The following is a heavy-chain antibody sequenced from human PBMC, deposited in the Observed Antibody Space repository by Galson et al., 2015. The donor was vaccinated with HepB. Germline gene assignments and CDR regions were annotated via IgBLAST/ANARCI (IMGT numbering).Heavy chain of an antibody. CDR1: GYTFTSYA. CDR2: INAGNGNT. CDR3: ARDRLRIAAAGTRIGWFDP. J-gene: IGHJ5*02. D-gene: IGHD6-13*01. V-gene: IGHV1-3*01. Sequence: SVKVSCKASGYTFTSYAMHWVRQAPGQRLEWMGWINAGNGNTKYSQKFQGRVTITRDTSASTAYMELSSLRSEDTAVYYCARDRLRIAAAGTRIGWFDPWGQGTLVTVSS.